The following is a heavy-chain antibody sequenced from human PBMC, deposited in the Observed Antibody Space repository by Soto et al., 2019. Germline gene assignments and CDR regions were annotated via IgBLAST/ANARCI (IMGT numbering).Heavy chain of an antibody. CDR1: GFTFSSYW. V-gene: IGHV3-74*01. J-gene: IGHJ6*03. CDR3: ARREAATISPSYYYYYYMDV. Sequence: PGGSLRHSCAASGFTFSSYWMHWVRQATGKGLVWVSRINSDGSSTSYADSVKGRFTISRDNAKNTLYLQMNSLRAEDTAVYYCARREAATISPSYYYYYYMDVWGKGTTVTVSS. CDR2: INSDGSST. D-gene: IGHD5-12*01.